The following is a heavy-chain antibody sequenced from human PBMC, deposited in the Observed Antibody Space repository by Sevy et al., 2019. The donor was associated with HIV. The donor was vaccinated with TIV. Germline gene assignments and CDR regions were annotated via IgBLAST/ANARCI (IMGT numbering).Heavy chain of an antibody. V-gene: IGHV3-7*03. J-gene: IGHJ5*02. CDR3: ARVGGCSSTSCFAYWLDP. CDR1: GFTFSNYW. D-gene: IGHD2-2*01. Sequence: GGSLRLSCAASGFTFSNYWMSWVRQAPGKGLEWVANIKEDGSENYYVDSVKGRFTISRDNAKNSLYLQMNSLRAEDTAVYYCARVGGCSSTSCFAYWLDPWGQGTLVTVSS. CDR2: IKEDGSEN.